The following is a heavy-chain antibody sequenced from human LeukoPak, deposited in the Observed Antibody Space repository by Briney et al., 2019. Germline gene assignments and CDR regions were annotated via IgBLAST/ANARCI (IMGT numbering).Heavy chain of an antibody. CDR3: AKDIQAVAGNPGGAFDI. CDR1: GFTFSSYG. V-gene: IGHV3-30*18. CDR2: ISYDGSNK. Sequence: GGSLRLSCAASGFTFSSYGMHWVRQAPGKGLEWVAVISYDGSNKYYADSVKGRFTISRDNAKNSLYLQMNSLRAEDMALYYCAKDIQAVAGNPGGAFDIWGQGTMVTVSS. D-gene: IGHD6-19*01. J-gene: IGHJ3*02.